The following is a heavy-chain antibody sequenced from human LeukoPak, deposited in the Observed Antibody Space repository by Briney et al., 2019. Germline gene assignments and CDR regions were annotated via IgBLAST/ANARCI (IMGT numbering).Heavy chain of an antibody. CDR1: GFTFSSYG. Sequence: GGSLRLSCAASGFTFSSYGMHWVRQAPGKGLEWVAFIRYDGSNKYYADSVKGRFTISRDNSKNTLYLQMNSLRAEDTAVYYCARDPAGITGVYFDYGGQGTLVTVSS. CDR3: ARDPAGITGVYFDY. V-gene: IGHV3-30*02. J-gene: IGHJ4*02. D-gene: IGHD4-23*01. CDR2: IRYDGSNK.